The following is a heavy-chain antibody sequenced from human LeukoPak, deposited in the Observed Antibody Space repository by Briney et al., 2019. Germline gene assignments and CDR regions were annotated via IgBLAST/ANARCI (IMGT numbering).Heavy chain of an antibody. D-gene: IGHD6-6*01. CDR1: GFTFSSYG. J-gene: IGHJ4*02. CDR3: AKARFLYSSSSRIDY. V-gene: IGHV3-33*06. CDR2: IWYDGSNK. Sequence: GGSLRLSCAASGFTFSSYGMHWVRQAPGKGLEWVPVIWYDGSNKYYADSVKGRFTISRDNSKNTLYLQMNSLRAEDTAVYYCAKARFLYSSSSRIDYWGQGTLVTVSS.